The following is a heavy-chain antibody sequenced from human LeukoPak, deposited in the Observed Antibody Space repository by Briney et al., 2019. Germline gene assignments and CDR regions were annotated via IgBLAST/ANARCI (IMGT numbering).Heavy chain of an antibody. D-gene: IGHD5-12*01. CDR2: IYTSGST. Sequence: SETLSLTCSVSGGSITDYYWSWIRQSAEKGLECIGRIYTSGSTNYNPSLKSRVTMSVDTSKNQFSLRLNSVTAADTGVYYCASFGGSGYAYDAFDTWGQGTMVTVSS. V-gene: IGHV4-4*07. CDR1: GGSITDYY. CDR3: ASFGGSGYAYDAFDT. J-gene: IGHJ3*02.